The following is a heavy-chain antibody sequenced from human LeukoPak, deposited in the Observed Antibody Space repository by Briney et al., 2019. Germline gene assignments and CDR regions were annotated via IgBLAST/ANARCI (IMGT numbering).Heavy chain of an antibody. Sequence: GESLKNSCKGSGYSFTSYWIGWVRQMPGKGLEWMGIIYPGDSDTRYSPSFQGQVTISADKSISTAYLQWSSLKASDTAMYYCARLFTMVRGVITRLDYWGQGTLVTVSS. J-gene: IGHJ4*02. V-gene: IGHV5-51*01. CDR3: ARLFTMVRGVITRLDY. D-gene: IGHD3-10*01. CDR1: GYSFTSYW. CDR2: IYPGDSDT.